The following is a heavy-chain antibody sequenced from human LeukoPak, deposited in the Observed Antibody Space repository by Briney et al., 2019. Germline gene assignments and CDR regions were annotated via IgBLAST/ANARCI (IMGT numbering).Heavy chain of an antibody. J-gene: IGHJ5*02. D-gene: IGHD6-13*01. CDR1: GGSISSSSYY. CDR3: ARRGPGIAAAGTGIDWFDP. V-gene: IGHV4-39*07. CDR2: IYYSGST. Sequence: PSETLSLTCTVSGGSISSSSYYWGWIRQPPGKGLEWIGSIYYSGSTYYNPSLKSRVTISVDTSKNQFSLKLSSVTAADTAVYYCARRGPGIAAAGTGIDWFDPWGQGTLVTDSS.